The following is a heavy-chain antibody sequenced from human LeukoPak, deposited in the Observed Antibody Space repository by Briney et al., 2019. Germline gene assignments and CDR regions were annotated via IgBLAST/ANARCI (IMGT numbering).Heavy chain of an antibody. V-gene: IGHV3-21*01. CDR3: ARDRFVVVPAEGYYYGMDV. J-gene: IGHJ6*02. CDR1: GFTFSSYS. D-gene: IGHD2-2*01. Sequence: GGSLRLSCAASGFTFSSYSMNWVRQAPGKGLEWVSSISSSSSYIYYADSVKGRFTISRDNAKNSLYLQMNSLRAEDTAVYYCARDRFVVVPAEGYYYGMDVWGQGTTVTVSS. CDR2: ISSSSSYI.